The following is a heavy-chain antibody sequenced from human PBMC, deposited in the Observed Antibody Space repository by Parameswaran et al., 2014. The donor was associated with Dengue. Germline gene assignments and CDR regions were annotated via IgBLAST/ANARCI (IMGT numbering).Heavy chain of an antibody. V-gene: IGHV1-24*01. CDR1: GYTLTELS. CDR2: FDPEDGET. J-gene: IGHJ4*02. CDR3: ATDHEEPGTFDY. Sequence: PGASVKVSCKVSGYTLTELSMHWVRQAPGKGLEWMGGFDPEDGETIYAQKFQGRVTMTEDTSTDTAYMELSSLRSEDTAVYYCATDHEEPGTFDYWGQGTLVTVSS. D-gene: IGHD7-27*01.